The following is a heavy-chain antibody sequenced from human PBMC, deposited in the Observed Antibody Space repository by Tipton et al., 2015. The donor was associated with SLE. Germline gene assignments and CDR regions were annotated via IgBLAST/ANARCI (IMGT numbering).Heavy chain of an antibody. J-gene: IGHJ4*02. D-gene: IGHD6-13*01. Sequence: GLVKPSETLSLTCAVYGGSFSGYYWSWIRQPPGKGLEWIGEINHSGSTNYNPSLKSRVTISVDTSKNQFSLKLSSVTAADTAVYYCARLFKYSSSIDYWGQGTLVTVSS. CDR2: INHSGST. CDR3: ARLFKYSSSIDY. CDR1: GGSFSGYY. V-gene: IGHV4-34*01.